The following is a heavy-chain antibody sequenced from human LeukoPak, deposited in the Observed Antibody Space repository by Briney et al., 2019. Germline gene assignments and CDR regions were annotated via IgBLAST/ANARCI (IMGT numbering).Heavy chain of an antibody. J-gene: IGHJ4*02. V-gene: IGHV3-43*01. CDR3: ARQGDY. CDR2: ISWDGGST. CDR1: GFTLDDYT. Sequence: GGSLRLSCAASGFTLDDYTMHWVRQAPGKGLEWVSLISWDGGSTYYADSVKGRFTVFRDNSKNSLYLQMNSLRTEDTAFYYCARQGDYWGQGTLVTVSS.